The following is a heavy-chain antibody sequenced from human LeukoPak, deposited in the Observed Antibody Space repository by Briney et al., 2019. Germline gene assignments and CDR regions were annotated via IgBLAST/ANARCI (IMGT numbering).Heavy chain of an antibody. CDR2: ISGSGGST. CDR3: AKTGSPVGIYYFDY. Sequence: PGGSLRLSCVASGFTFVSYAMSWVRQAPGRGLEWVSGISGSGGSTYYADSVKGRFTISRDNSKNTLYLQMNSLRAEDTAVYYCAKTGSPVGIYYFDYWGQGTLVTVSS. D-gene: IGHD6-13*01. CDR1: GFTFVSYA. V-gene: IGHV3-23*01. J-gene: IGHJ4*02.